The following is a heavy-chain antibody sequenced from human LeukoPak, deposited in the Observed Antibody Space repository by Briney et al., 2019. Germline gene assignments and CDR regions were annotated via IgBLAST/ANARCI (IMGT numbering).Heavy chain of an antibody. V-gene: IGHV4-30-4*01. Sequence: SETLSLTCTVSGGSISSGDYYWSWIRQPPGKGLEWIAYMYYSGSTYYNPSLKSRVTMSADTSKNQFSLKLSSVTAADTAVYYCARGRLTRYSSSWLNSDFQHWGQGTLVTVSS. CDR1: GGSISSGDYY. J-gene: IGHJ1*01. D-gene: IGHD6-13*01. CDR3: ARGRLTRYSSSWLNSDFQH. CDR2: MYYSGST.